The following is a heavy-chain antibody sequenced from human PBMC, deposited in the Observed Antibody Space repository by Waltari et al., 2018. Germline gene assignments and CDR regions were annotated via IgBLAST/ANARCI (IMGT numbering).Heavy chain of an antibody. CDR3: ARGGSGWYSWFDP. D-gene: IGHD6-19*01. Sequence: QVQLQQSGPGLVKPSQTLSLTCALSADSVSRNSPPWNCIRQSPSRGLEWLGRTYYRSKWYNDYAVSVKSRITINPDTSKNQFSRQLNSVTPEDTAVYYCARGGSGWYSWFDPWGQGTLVTVSS. CDR1: ADSVSRNSPP. CDR2: TYYRSKWYN. J-gene: IGHJ5*02. V-gene: IGHV6-1*01.